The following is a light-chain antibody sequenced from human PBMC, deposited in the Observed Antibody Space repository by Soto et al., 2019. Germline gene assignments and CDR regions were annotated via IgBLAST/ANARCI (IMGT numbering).Light chain of an antibody. V-gene: IGLV1-40*01. J-gene: IGLJ2*01. CDR2: GNS. CDR3: QSYDSSRLEVV. CDR1: SSNIGAGYD. Sequence: QPVLTQPPSVSGAPGQRVTISCTGSSSNIGAGYDVHWYQQLPGTAPKLLIYGNSNRPSGVPDRFSGSKSGTSASLAITGLQAEDEADYYCQSYDSSRLEVVFGGGTKVTVL.